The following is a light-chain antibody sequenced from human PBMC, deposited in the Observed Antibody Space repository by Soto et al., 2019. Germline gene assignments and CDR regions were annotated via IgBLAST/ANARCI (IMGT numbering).Light chain of an antibody. CDR2: LGS. J-gene: IGKJ3*01. V-gene: IGKV2-28*01. CDR1: QSLLHSDGYTY. CDR3: MQVLHTPFS. Sequence: DIVMTQSPPSLSVTPGEPASVSCRSSQSLLHSDGYTYVDWYVQRPGQSPQLLIYLGSNRASGVPDRLSGSGSGTDFTLNISKVESEDVGIYYCMQVLHTPFSFGPGTKVDIK.